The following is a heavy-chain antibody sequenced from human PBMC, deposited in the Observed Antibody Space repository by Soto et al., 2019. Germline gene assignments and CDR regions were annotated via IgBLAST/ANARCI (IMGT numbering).Heavy chain of an antibody. CDR1: GGSISIGGYY. V-gene: IGHV4-31*03. J-gene: IGHJ4*02. CDR3: ARIPKYYDSSGYSSYYFDY. CDR2: IYYSGST. Sequence: PSETLSVTCTFSGGSISIGGYYWSWIRQHPGKGRGWIGYIYYSGSTYYNPSLKSRVTISVDTSKNQFSLKLSSVTAADTAVYYCARIPKYYDSSGYSSYYFDYWGQGTMVTVSS. D-gene: IGHD3-22*01.